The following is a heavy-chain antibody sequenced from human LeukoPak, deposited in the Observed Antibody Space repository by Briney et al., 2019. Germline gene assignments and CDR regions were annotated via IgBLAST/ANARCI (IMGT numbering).Heavy chain of an antibody. V-gene: IGHV4-39*01. J-gene: IGHJ6*02. CDR3: ARHFVDVEIFLWRSYHHHLDV. D-gene: IGHD3-3*01. Sequence: SETLSLTCTVSGGSISGSRYYWGWIRQPPGEGLEWIGSLYYSGNTYYKPSLKSRVTISVDTSKNQFSLRLSSVTAADTAVYYCARHFVDVEIFLWRSYHHHLDVWGQGTTVTVSS. CDR1: GGSISGSRYY. CDR2: LYYSGNT.